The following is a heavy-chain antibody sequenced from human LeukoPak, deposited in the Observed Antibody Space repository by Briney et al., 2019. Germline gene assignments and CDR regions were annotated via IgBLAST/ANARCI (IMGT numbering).Heavy chain of an antibody. Sequence: GSLRLSCAASGFTFSSYAMSWIRQSPGKGLEWIAYIHSSGSTSYNPSLKSRVTISVDTSKNEFSLKLTSVNAADTAVYYCARDRPGGSSLDYWGQGILVTVSS. D-gene: IGHD6-13*01. CDR3: ARDRPGGSSLDY. CDR2: IHSSGST. V-gene: IGHV4-59*01. J-gene: IGHJ4*02. CDR1: GFTFSSYA.